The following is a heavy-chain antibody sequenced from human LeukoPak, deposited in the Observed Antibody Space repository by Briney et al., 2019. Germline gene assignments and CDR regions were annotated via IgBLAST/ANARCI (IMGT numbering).Heavy chain of an antibody. CDR1: GFTFSSYA. CDR3: AKAGCSGTSCRWFDP. Sequence: GGSLRLSCAASGFTFSSYAMSWVRQAPGKGLEWVSAISGSGGSTYYADSVKGRFTISRDNSKNTLYLQMNSLRAEDAAVYYCAKAGCSGTSCRWFDPWGQGTLVTVSS. V-gene: IGHV3-23*01. CDR2: ISGSGGST. D-gene: IGHD2-2*01. J-gene: IGHJ5*02.